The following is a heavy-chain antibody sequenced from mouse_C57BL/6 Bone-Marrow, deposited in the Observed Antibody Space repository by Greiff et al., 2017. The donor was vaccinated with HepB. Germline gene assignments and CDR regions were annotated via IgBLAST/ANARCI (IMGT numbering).Heavy chain of an antibody. D-gene: IGHD2-3*01. CDR2: INPSTGGT. CDR3: ARDGGYYEDYAMDY. Sequence: VQLQQSGPELVKPGASVKISCKASGYSFTGYYMNWVKQSPEKSLEWIGEINPSTGGTTYNQKFKAKATLTLDKSSSTAYMQLKSLTSEDSAVYYCARDGGYYEDYAMDYWGQGTSVTVSS. CDR1: GYSFTGYY. J-gene: IGHJ4*01. V-gene: IGHV1-42*01.